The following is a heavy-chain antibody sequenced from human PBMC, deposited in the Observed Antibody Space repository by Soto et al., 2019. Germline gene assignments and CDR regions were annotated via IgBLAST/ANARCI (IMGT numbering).Heavy chain of an antibody. CDR3: AKDRSGYYPLDV. CDR2: ISYDGSNK. CDR1: GFTFSSYG. V-gene: IGHV3-30*18. D-gene: IGHD3-22*01. Sequence: QVQLVESGGGVVQPGRSLRLSCAASGFTFSSYGMHWVRQAPGKGLEWVAVISYDGSNKYYADSVKGRFTISRDNSKNALYLQMNILRAEDTAVYYCAKDRSGYYPLDVWGQGTTVTVSS. J-gene: IGHJ6*02.